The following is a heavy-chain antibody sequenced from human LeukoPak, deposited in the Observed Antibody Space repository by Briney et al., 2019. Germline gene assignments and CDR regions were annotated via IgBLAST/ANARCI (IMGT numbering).Heavy chain of an antibody. CDR1: GFTFSSYS. Sequence: GGSLRLSCAASGFTFSSYSMNWVRQAPGKGPEWVSSISSSSSYIYYADSVKGRFTISRDNAKNSLYLQMNSLRAEDTAVYYCARDRTGWTIDYWGQGTLVTVSS. CDR3: ARDRTGWTIDY. J-gene: IGHJ4*02. D-gene: IGHD6-19*01. V-gene: IGHV3-21*01. CDR2: ISSSSSYI.